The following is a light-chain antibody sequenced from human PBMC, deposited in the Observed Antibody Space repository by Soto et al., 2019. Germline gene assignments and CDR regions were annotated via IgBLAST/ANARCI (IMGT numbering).Light chain of an antibody. J-gene: IGKJ1*01. CDR1: QSVSSN. V-gene: IGKV3-15*01. Sequence: EIVMTQSPATLSVSPGERATLSCRASQSVSSNLAWYQQKPGQAPRLLIYGASTRATGIPARFSGSGSGTDFSLTLSHLQSEYISVYSTQQYYDWQPRVDQGTKV. CDR3: QQYYDWQPR. CDR2: GAS.